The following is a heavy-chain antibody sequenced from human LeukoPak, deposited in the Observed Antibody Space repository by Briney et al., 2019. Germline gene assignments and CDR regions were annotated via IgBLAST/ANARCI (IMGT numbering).Heavy chain of an antibody. V-gene: IGHV3-43*02. CDR3: AKDSSGYYTRWYYHYYVDV. Sequence: QPGGSLRLSYAASGFTFDDYAMRWARQAPGKGLEWVSLISGDGGTTYYAVSVKGRFTICSDNSKNSLYLQMNSLRTEDAALYYCAKDSSGYYTRWYYHYYVDVWGKGTTVTVSS. CDR1: GFTFDDYA. D-gene: IGHD3-3*01. CDR2: ISGDGGTT. J-gene: IGHJ6*03.